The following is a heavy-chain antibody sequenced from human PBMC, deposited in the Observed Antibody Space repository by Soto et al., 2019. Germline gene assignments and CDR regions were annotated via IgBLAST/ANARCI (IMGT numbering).Heavy chain of an antibody. D-gene: IGHD3-10*01. J-gene: IGHJ3*02. CDR3: AKIRGAFDI. CDR2: ISYDGSNK. Sequence: QVQLVESGGGVVQPGRSLRLSCVASGFTFSSYGMHWVRQAPGKGLEWVAVISYDGSNKYYADSVKGRFTISRDNSKNTLYLQMNSLRAEDTAVYYCAKIRGAFDIWGQGTMVTVSS. V-gene: IGHV3-30*18. CDR1: GFTFSSYG.